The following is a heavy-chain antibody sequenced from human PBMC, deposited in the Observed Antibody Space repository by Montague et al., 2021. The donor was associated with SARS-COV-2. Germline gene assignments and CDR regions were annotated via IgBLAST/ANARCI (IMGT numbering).Heavy chain of an antibody. D-gene: IGHD6-19*01. Sequence: SETLSLTCTVSGGSISGYWSCIRQPPGGGLEWIGSVFYRGTTNYSTSLQSRVTLVVDTSKKQFSFSLRSVTAADTGVYYCSRGGGASGWYGSYIDYWGRGTLVTVSS. CDR1: GGSISGY. V-gene: IGHV4-59*01. J-gene: IGHJ4*02. CDR2: VFYRGTT. CDR3: SRGGGASGWYGSYIDY.